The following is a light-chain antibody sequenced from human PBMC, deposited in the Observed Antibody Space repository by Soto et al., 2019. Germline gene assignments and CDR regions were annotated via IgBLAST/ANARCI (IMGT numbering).Light chain of an antibody. CDR1: QSLAYSDGNTY. CDR2: KVS. CDR3: MHGTHWPPYS. Sequence: DVVMTQSPLSLPVTLGQPASISCRSSQSLAYSDGNTYLNWFQQRTGQSPRRLIYKVSNRDTGVPDTFSSSGSDTDFTLKISRVEDADVGVYYCMHGTHWPPYSFGQGTKLEIK. J-gene: IGKJ2*01. V-gene: IGKV2-30*01.